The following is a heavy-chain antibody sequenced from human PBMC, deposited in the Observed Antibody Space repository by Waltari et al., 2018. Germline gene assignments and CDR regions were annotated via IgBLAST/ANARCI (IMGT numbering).Heavy chain of an antibody. J-gene: IGHJ4*02. CDR2: INQSGST. CDR1: GGSFSGYY. CDR3: ARDCSSTSCYGD. V-gene: IGHV4-34*01. D-gene: IGHD2-2*01. Sequence: QVQLQQWGAGLLKPSETLSLTCAVYGGSFSGYYWSWIRQPPGKGLEWIGEINQSGSTNYHPSLKGRVTISVDTSKNQFSLKLSSVTAADTAVYYCARDCSSTSCYGDWGQGTLVTVSS.